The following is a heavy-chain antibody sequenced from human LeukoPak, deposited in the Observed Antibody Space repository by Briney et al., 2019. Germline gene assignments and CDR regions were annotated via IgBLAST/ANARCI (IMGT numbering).Heavy chain of an antibody. CDR2: ISSSGSYI. D-gene: IGHD3-10*02. Sequence: GGSLRLSRAASGFTFSSYSMNWVRQAPGKGLEWVSSISSSGSYIYYADSVKGRFTISRDNAKNSLYLQMNSLRAEDTAVYYCAELGITMIGGVWGKGTTVTISS. CDR3: AELGITMIGGV. CDR1: GFTFSSYS. J-gene: IGHJ6*04. V-gene: IGHV3-21*01.